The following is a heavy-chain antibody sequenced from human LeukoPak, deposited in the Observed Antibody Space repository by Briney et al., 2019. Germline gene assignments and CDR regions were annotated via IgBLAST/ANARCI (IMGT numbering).Heavy chain of an antibody. D-gene: IGHD6-13*01. CDR2: ISSSGSTI. J-gene: IGHJ6*03. Sequence: SGGSLRLSCAAPGFTFSDYYMSWIRQTPGKGLEWVSYISSSGSTIYYADSVKGRFTISRDNAKNSLYLQMNSLRAEDTAVYYCARGGSSWYSPRYYYYYMDVWGKGTTVTVSS. V-gene: IGHV3-11*04. CDR1: GFTFSDYY. CDR3: ARGGSSWYSPRYYYYYMDV.